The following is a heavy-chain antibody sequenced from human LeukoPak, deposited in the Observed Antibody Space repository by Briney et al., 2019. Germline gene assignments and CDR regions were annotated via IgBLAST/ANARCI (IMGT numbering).Heavy chain of an antibody. CDR1: GYTFTSYV. CDR3: ARALTRGSYYVGY. J-gene: IGHJ4*02. D-gene: IGHD1-26*01. Sequence: ASVKVSCKASGYTFTSYVINWVRQATGQGLEWMGWMNPYSGNTGYAQKCQGRVTMTRNTSISTAYMELSSLRSEDTAVYYCARALTRGSYYVGYWGQGTLVTVSS. V-gene: IGHV1-8*01. CDR2: MNPYSGNT.